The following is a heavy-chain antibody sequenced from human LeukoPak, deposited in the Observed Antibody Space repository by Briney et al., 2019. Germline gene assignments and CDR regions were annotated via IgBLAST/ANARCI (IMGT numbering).Heavy chain of an antibody. CDR1: GFTFSGYG. CDR3: AKDWAGSGSYRFTPDY. J-gene: IGHJ4*02. D-gene: IGHD3-16*02. Sequence: GGTLRLYRAASGFTFSGYGMSWVRQAPGKGLEWVSAISGSGGSTYYADSVKGRFTISRDNSKNTLYLQMNSLRAEDTAVYYCAKDWAGSGSYRFTPDYWGQGTLVTVSS. V-gene: IGHV3-23*01. CDR2: ISGSGGST.